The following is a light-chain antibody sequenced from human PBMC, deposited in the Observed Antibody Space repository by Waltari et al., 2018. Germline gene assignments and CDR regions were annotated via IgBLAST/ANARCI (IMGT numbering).Light chain of an antibody. CDR3: QQTYKSPPT. V-gene: IGKV1-39*01. Sequence: LVTQSPSSLSASVGDRVTITCRASHSIANFLNWYQHMPGKAPRLLIHDASTLQPGVSPRFSGSTSGTDFILTIDNLHPEDFATYYCQQTYKSPPTFGPGTKVDV. J-gene: IGKJ3*01. CDR1: HSIANF. CDR2: DAS.